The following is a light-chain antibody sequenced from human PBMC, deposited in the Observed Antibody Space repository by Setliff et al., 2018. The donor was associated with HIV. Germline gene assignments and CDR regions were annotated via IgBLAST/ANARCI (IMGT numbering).Light chain of an antibody. CDR2: QAS. CDR1: SGDVGRYNL. Sequence: QSVLTQPASVSGSPGQSITISCTGTSGDVGRYNLVSWYQQQPGEPPQLMSDQASKRPSGVSNRFSVSKSGNTASLSISGPQAEDEADYYCCSNTGSNTYVFGTGTKVTVL. CDR3: CSNTGSNTYV. J-gene: IGLJ1*01. V-gene: IGLV2-23*01.